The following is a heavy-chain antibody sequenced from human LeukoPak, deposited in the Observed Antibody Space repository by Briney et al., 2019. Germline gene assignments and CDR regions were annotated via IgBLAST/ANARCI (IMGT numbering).Heavy chain of an antibody. Sequence: SETLSLTCSVSGGSISSGYHYWSWIRQSAGKGLEWIGRIYSSGSTKYNPSLKSRVTISVDTSKNQFSLRLSSVTAADTAVYYCARTKIEMATVHFDYWGQGTLVTVSS. D-gene: IGHD5-24*01. V-gene: IGHV4-61*02. J-gene: IGHJ4*02. CDR1: GGSISSGYHY. CDR3: ARTKIEMATVHFDY. CDR2: IYSSGST.